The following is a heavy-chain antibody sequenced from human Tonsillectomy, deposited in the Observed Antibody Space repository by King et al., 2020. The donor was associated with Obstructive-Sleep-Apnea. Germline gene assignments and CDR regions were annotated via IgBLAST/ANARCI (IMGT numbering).Heavy chain of an antibody. Sequence: VQLQESGPGLVKPSETLSLTCTVSGGSIRTYYWSWIRQPPGKGLEWIGYISHSGSTNYNPALKSRVTISVDTSKNHFSLNLSSVTAADTAVYYCARQGGGALDIWGQGTMVTVSS. D-gene: IGHD4-23*01. J-gene: IGHJ3*02. CDR1: GGSIRTYY. V-gene: IGHV4-59*08. CDR3: ARQGGGALDI. CDR2: ISHSGST.